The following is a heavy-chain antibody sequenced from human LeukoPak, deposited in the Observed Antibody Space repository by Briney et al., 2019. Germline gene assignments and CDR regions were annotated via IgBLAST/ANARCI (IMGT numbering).Heavy chain of an antibody. CDR1: GFTLSNYW. J-gene: IGHJ6*02. V-gene: IGHV3-74*01. CDR3: ARDYYGMDV. CDR2: INSDGSST. Sequence: PGRSLRLSCAASGFTLSNYWMHWVRQAPGKGLVWVSRINSDGSSTNYADSVKGRFTISRDNAKNTLYLQMNSLRAEDTAVYYCARDYYGMDVWGQGTTVTVSS.